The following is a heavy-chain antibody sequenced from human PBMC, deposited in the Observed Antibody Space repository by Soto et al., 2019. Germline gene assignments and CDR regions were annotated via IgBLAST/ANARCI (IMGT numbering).Heavy chain of an antibody. Sequence: QITLKESGPSLGKPTQTLTLTCTFSGFSLTTTGVGVVWIRQPPGKALEWLALIYWDDDKHYSPSLRSRLTVTKDTTKKQVVPTQTNVAPADTGTYFCAAVGGLEQWLYRLDHWGEGTVVTISS. V-gene: IGHV2-5*02. CDR3: AAVGGLEQWLYRLDH. D-gene: IGHD6-19*01. J-gene: IGHJ4*02. CDR2: IYWDDDK. CDR1: GFSLTTTGVG.